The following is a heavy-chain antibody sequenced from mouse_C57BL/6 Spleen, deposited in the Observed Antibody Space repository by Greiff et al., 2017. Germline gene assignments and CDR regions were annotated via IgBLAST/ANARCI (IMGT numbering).Heavy chain of an antibody. D-gene: IGHD2-3*01. Sequence: QVQLQQSGAELVKPGASVKLSCKASGYTFTSYWMPWVKQRPGQGLEWIGELAPSDSYTNYNQKFKGKATLTVDTSSRTAYMQLSSLTSEDSAVYYCARLMVTHAMDYWGQGTSVTVSS. CDR1: GYTFTSYW. CDR3: ARLMVTHAMDY. V-gene: IGHV1-50*01. J-gene: IGHJ4*01. CDR2: LAPSDSYT.